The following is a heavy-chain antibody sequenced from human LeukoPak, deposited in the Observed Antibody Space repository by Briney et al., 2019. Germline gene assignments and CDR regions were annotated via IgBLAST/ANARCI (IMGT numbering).Heavy chain of an antibody. CDR2: IKQDGSLK. CDR1: GFTFSNHW. Sequence: GGSLRLSCAASGFTFSNHWMIWVRQAPGKGREWVANIKQDGSLKYYVDSVKGRFTISRDNAENSLYLQLNSLRAEDTAVYYCTRDLQYYDTSGYVAPLIDYWGQGTLVTVSS. CDR3: TRDLQYYDTSGYVAPLIDY. V-gene: IGHV3-7*01. J-gene: IGHJ4*02. D-gene: IGHD3-22*01.